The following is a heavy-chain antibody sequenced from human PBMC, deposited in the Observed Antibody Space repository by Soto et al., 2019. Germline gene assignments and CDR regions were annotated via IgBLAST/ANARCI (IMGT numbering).Heavy chain of an antibody. Sequence: QVQLHESGPGLVKPSETLSLTCNVSGDSIGRFYWSWIRQSAEKGLEWIGRIYSTGGTAYNPALEGRITISLDRSNHHVSLEMNSVTAADTAVYFCARDLSGTGLDIWGRGTRVTVSS. V-gene: IGHV4-4*07. J-gene: IGHJ6*02. CDR3: ARDLSGTGLDI. CDR1: GDSIGRFY. CDR2: IYSTGGT. D-gene: IGHD1-26*01.